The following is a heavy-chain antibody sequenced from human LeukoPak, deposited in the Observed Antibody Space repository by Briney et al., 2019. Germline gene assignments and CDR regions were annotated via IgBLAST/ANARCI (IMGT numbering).Heavy chain of an antibody. CDR1: GGTFSSYA. Sequence: ASVKVSCKASGGTFSSYAISWVRQAPGQGLEWMGGIIPIFGTANYAQKFQGRVTITTDESTSTAYMELSSLRSEDTAVYYCARDGTIAVAGTLELDPWGQGTLVIVSS. V-gene: IGHV1-69*05. CDR3: ARDGTIAVAGTLELDP. CDR2: IIPIFGTA. D-gene: IGHD6-19*01. J-gene: IGHJ5*02.